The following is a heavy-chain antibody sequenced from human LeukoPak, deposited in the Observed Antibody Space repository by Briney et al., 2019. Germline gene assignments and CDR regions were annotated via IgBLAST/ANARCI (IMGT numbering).Heavy chain of an antibody. J-gene: IGHJ3*02. CDR2: ISGSGAVT. D-gene: IGHD3-16*02. V-gene: IGHV3-11*04. CDR1: GFGFSDYY. CDR3: ARSREFSISDAFNI. Sequence: GGSLRLSCAASGFGFSDYYINWIRQAPGKGLEWISYISGSGAVTYYADSVKGRFTVSRDNARDSVYLQLNSLRAEDSAIYYCARSREFSISDAFNIWGQGTKVTVSS.